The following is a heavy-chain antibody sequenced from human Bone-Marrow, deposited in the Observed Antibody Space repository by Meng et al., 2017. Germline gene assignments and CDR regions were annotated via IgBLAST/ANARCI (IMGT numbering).Heavy chain of an antibody. Sequence: GESLKISCAASGFTFSSYSMNWVRQAPGKGLEWVSSISSSSSYIYYADSVKDRFTISRDNAKNSLYLQMTSLRAEDTAVYYCARGRGSGSYYNEGGWGVGLGETDYWGQGTLVTVSS. CDR2: ISSSSSYI. CDR3: ARGRGSGSYYNEGGWGVGLGETDY. CDR1: GFTFSSYS. J-gene: IGHJ4*02. D-gene: IGHD3-10*01. V-gene: IGHV3-21*01.